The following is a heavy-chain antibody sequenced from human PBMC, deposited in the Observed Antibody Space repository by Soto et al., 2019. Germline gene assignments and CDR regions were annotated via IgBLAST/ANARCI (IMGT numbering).Heavy chain of an antibody. CDR2: IIPVFGTP. CDR3: AGGDGPKIVVTTYYAMDV. J-gene: IGHJ6*01. V-gene: IGHV1-69*12. CDR1: GGSLSNYG. D-gene: IGHD3-22*01. Sequence: QVQLVQSGAEVKKPGSSVKVSCKASGGSLSNYGISWVRQAPGQGLEWMGAIIPVFGTPNYAQKFQDRVTITADESTTTGYMGVRSLTSEDTAVYYCAGGDGPKIVVTTYYAMDVWGQGTTVTVSS.